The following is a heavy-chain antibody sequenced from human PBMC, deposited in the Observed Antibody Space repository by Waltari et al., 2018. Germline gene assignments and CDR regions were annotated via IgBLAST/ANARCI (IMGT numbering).Heavy chain of an antibody. D-gene: IGHD2-21*01. CDR1: GESFLGYF. Sequence: QVQLHQWGAGQLKPSETLSLTCAVSGESFLGYFWSWVRQSTGKGLEWLGSIHYSGSTNYNPTLESRLSLSVDTTKKQFSLKLTSVTAADAALYFCARYGEVPASYFFDHWGQGTLVTVSS. CDR3: ARYGEVPASYFFDH. V-gene: IGHV4-34*01. J-gene: IGHJ4*01. CDR2: IHYSGST.